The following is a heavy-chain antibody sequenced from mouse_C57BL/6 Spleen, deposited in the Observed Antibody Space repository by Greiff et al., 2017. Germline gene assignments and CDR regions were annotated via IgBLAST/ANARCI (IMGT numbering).Heavy chain of an antibody. V-gene: IGHV1-55*01. CDR1: GYTFTSYW. CDR2: IYPGSGST. J-gene: IGHJ1*03. CDR3: ARSRYYGSSPYWYFDV. D-gene: IGHD1-1*01. Sequence: VQLQQPGAELVKPGASVKMSCKASGYTFTSYWITWVKQRPGQGLEWIGDIYPGSGSTNYNEKFKSKATLTVDTSSSTAYMQLSSLTSEDSAVYYCARSRYYGSSPYWYFDVWGTGTTGTVSS.